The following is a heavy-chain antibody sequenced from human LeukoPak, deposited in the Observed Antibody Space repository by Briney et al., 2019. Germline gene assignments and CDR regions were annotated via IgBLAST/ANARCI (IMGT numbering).Heavy chain of an antibody. J-gene: IGHJ3*02. V-gene: IGHV1-2*02. Sequence: ASVKVSCKASGYTFTGYYMHWVRQAPGQGLEWMGWINPNSGGTNYAQKFQGRVTMTRDTSISTAYMELSRLRSDDTAVYYCARDMYSSSWGAFDIWGQGTMVTVSS. CDR2: INPNSGGT. D-gene: IGHD6-13*01. CDR3: ARDMYSSSWGAFDI. CDR1: GYTFTGYY.